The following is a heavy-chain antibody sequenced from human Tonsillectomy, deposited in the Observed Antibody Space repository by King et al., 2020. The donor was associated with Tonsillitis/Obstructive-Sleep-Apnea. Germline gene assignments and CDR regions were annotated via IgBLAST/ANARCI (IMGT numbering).Heavy chain of an antibody. CDR3: AGHWGRYCSSTSCPWYFDY. CDR2: IYPGDSDT. CDR1: GYSFTSYW. J-gene: IGHJ4*02. Sequence: VQLVESGAEVKKPGESLKISCKGSGYSFTSYWIGWVRQMPGKGLEWMGIIYPGDSDTRYSPSFQGQVTISADKSISTAYLQWSSLKAADTAMYYCAGHWGRYCSSTSCPWYFDYWGQGTLVTVSS. V-gene: IGHV5-51*01. D-gene: IGHD2-2*01.